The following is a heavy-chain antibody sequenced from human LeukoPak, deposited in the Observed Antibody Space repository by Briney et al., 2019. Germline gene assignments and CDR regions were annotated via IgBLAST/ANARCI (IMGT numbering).Heavy chain of an antibody. D-gene: IGHD3-3*01. J-gene: IGHJ5*02. CDR3: STDQSTGDYDFWSGVGFDP. Sequence: PGGSLRLSCAASGFTFSSYAMSWVRQAPGKGLEWVSAISGSGGSTYYADSVKGRFTISRDNSKNTLYLQMNSLRAEDTAVYYCSTDQSTGDYDFWSGVGFDPWGQGTLVTVSS. CDR2: ISGSGGST. CDR1: GFTFSSYA. V-gene: IGHV3-23*01.